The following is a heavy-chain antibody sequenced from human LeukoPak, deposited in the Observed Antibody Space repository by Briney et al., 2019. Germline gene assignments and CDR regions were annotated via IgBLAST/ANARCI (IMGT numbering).Heavy chain of an antibody. V-gene: IGHV3-33*06. CDR1: GYTFSSYG. CDR3: AKDRWAREMTTVTTHWFDP. J-gene: IGHJ5*02. CDR2: IWYDGSNK. D-gene: IGHD4-17*01. Sequence: GGSLRLSCAASGYTFSSYGMHWVRQAPGKGLEWVAVIWYDGSNKYYADSVKGRFAISRDNSKNTLYVQMNSLRAEDTAVYYCAKDRWAREMTTVTTHWFDPWGQGTLVTVSS.